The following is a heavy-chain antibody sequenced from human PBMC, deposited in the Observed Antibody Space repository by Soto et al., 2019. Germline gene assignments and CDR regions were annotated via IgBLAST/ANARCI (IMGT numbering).Heavy chain of an antibody. CDR2: TYYRSKWYN. Sequence: SQTLSLTCAISGDSVSSNSAAWNWIRQSPSRGLEWLGRTYYRSKWYNDYAVSVKSRITINPDTSKNQFSLQLNSVTPEDTAVYYCARASIAVAGKSYYYGMDVWGQGTTVTVSS. V-gene: IGHV6-1*01. CDR1: GDSVSSNSAA. D-gene: IGHD6-19*01. J-gene: IGHJ6*02. CDR3: ARASIAVAGKSYYYGMDV.